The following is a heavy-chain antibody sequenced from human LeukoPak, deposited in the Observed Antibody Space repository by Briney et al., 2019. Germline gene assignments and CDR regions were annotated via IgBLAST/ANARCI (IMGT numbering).Heavy chain of an antibody. CDR2: ISYDGSNK. CDR3: AKDSGIAVAGTLRAFDI. CDR1: GFTFSIYG. V-gene: IGHV3-30*18. Sequence: GGSLRLSCAASGFTFSIYGMHWVRQAPGKGLEWVAVISYDGSNKYFADSVKGRFTISRDNSKNTLYLQMNSLRAEDTSVYYCAKDSGIAVAGTLRAFDIWGQGTMVTVSS. D-gene: IGHD6-19*01. J-gene: IGHJ3*02.